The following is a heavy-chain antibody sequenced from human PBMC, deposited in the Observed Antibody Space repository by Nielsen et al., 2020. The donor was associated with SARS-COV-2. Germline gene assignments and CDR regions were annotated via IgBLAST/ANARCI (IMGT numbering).Heavy chain of an antibody. D-gene: IGHD2-21*02. CDR2: FDPQDGET. V-gene: IGHV1-24*01. CDR1: GFTFSSYG. Sequence: GESLKISCAASGFTFSSYGMHWVRQAPGKGLEWMGEFDPQDGETTYAQKFQGRVTMTRNTSISTAYMELSSLRSEDTAVYYCAREVTLAFDIWGQGTMVTVSS. CDR3: AREVTLAFDI. J-gene: IGHJ3*02.